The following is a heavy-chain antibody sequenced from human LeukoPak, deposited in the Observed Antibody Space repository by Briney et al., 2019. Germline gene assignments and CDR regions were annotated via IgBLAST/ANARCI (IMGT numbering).Heavy chain of an antibody. D-gene: IGHD3-3*01. V-gene: IGHV1-8*01. CDR3: ARGEGEWLLGAIDY. Sequence: GASVKVSCKASGYTFTSYDINWVRQATGQGLEWMGWMNPNSGNTGYAQKFQGRVTMTRNTSISTAYMELSNLRSEDTAVYYCARGEGEWLLGAIDYWGQGTLVTVSS. CDR2: MNPNSGNT. J-gene: IGHJ4*02. CDR1: GYTFTSYD.